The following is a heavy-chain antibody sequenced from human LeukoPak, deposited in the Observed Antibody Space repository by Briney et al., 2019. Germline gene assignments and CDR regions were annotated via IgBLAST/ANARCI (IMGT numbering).Heavy chain of an antibody. Sequence: GGSLRLSCAASGFRFITYAINWVRQAPGKGLEWVSSVSGSGASTYYADSVKGRFTISRDNSNNTVYLQMTSLRAEDTALYYCAKDWYSSGSGYFQSWGQGTLVIVSS. CDR1: GFRFITYA. V-gene: IGHV3-23*01. D-gene: IGHD6-19*01. CDR2: VSGSGAST. J-gene: IGHJ1*01. CDR3: AKDWYSSGSGYFQS.